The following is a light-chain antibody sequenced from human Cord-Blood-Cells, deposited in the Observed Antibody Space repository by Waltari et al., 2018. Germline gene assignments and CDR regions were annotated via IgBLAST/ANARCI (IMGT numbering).Light chain of an antibody. V-gene: IGLV2-11*01. J-gene: IGLJ1*01. Sequence: QSALTQPRSVSGSPGQSVTISCTGTSSDVGGYNYVSWYQQHPGKAPKLMIYDVSKRPSGGPDRFSGSESGNTASLTISGRQAEDEADEYCCSYAGSYTFVFGTGTKVTVL. CDR1: SSDVGGYNY. CDR2: DVS. CDR3: CSYAGSYTFV.